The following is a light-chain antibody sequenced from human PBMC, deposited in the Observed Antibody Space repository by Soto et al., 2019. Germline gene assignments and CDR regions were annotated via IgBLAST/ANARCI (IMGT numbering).Light chain of an antibody. CDR3: QQCNTFWT. CDR1: QSISSG. V-gene: IGKV1-5*01. Sequence: GDRVTITCRASQSISSGLAWYQQKPGKAPKLLIYDVSSLESGVPSRFSGSGSGTEFTLTISSLQPDDFATYYCQQCNTFWTFGQGTKVEIK. J-gene: IGKJ1*01. CDR2: DVS.